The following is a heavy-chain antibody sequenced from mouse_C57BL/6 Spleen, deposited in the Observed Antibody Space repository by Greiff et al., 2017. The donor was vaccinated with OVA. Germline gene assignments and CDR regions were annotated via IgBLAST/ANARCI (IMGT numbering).Heavy chain of an antibody. D-gene: IGHD2-4*01. V-gene: IGHV1-18*01. CDR2: INPNNGGT. Sequence: VQLKQSGPELVKPGASVKIPCKASGYTFTDYNMDWVKQSHGKSLEWIGDINPNNGGTIYNQKFKGKATLTVAKYSRTAYMALRSLTSEDTEVYYCSTYRRGDYDEWYFDVWGTGTTVTVSS. CDR3: STYRRGDYDEWYFDV. J-gene: IGHJ1*03. CDR1: GYTFTDYN.